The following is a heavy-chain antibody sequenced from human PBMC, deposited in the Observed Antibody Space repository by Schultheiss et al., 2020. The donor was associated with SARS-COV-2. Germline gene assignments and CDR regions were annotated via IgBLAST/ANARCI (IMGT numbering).Heavy chain of an antibody. CDR3: ARLGTYYYDSSGYNPIDY. CDR2: IYYSGST. D-gene: IGHD3-22*01. J-gene: IGHJ4*02. CDR1: GGSISSSSYY. V-gene: IGHV4-39*01. Sequence: SCTVSGGSISSSSYYWGWIRQPPGKGLEWIGSIYYSGSTYYNPSLKSRVTISVDTSKNQFSLKLSSVTAADTAVYYCARLGTYYYDSSGYNPIDYWGQGTLVTVSS.